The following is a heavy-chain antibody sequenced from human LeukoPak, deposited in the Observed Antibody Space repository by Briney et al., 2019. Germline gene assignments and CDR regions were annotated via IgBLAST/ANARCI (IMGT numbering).Heavy chain of an antibody. CDR2: INHSGST. J-gene: IGHJ4*02. D-gene: IGHD3-3*01. CDR1: GGSFSGYY. CDR3: ARVRFRGLFFDY. V-gene: IGHV4-34*01. Sequence: PSETLSLTCAVYGGSFSGYYWGWIRQPPGKGLEWIGEINHSGSTNYNPSLKSRVTISVDTSKNQFSLKLSSVTAADTAVYYCARVRFRGLFFDYWGQGTLVTVSS.